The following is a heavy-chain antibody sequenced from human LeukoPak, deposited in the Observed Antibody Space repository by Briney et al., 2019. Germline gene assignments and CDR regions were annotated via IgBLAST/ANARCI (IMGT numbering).Heavy chain of an antibody. V-gene: IGHV3-23*01. Sequence: GGSLRLSCAASGFTFSDYYMSWVRQAPGKGLEWVSAISGSGGSTYYADSVKGRFTISRDNSKNTLYLQMNSLRAEDTAVYYCAKDRGHYDSSGSIDAFDIWGQGTMVTVSS. CDR2: ISGSGGST. CDR3: AKDRGHYDSSGSIDAFDI. D-gene: IGHD3-22*01. CDR1: GFTFSDYY. J-gene: IGHJ3*02.